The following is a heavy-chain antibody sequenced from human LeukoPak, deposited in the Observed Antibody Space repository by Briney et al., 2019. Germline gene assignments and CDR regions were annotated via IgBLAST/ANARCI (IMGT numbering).Heavy chain of an antibody. CDR3: ARGVAAGYDY. CDR1: GGTFSSYA. V-gene: IGHV1-69*05. Sequence: SVKVSCKASGGTFSSYAISWVRQAPGQGLEWMGRIIPIFGTANYAQKFQGRVTITTDESTSTAYMELSSLRSDDTAIYYCARGVAAGYDYWGQGTLVTVSS. J-gene: IGHJ4*02. D-gene: IGHD6-13*01. CDR2: IIPIFGTA.